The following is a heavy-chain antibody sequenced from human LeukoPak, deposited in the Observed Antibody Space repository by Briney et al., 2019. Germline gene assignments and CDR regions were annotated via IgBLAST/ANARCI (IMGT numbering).Heavy chain of an antibody. D-gene: IGHD1-1*01. J-gene: IGHJ4*02. V-gene: IGHV3-7*01. CDR3: ARSLTTLTYEGY. CDR2: IKQDGSEE. CDR1: GFTFSSYW. Sequence: PGGSLRLSCVASGFTFSSYWMSWVRQAPGKGLEWVAKIKQDGSEENYVDSVKGRFTISRDNAQNSLYLQMNSLRVEDTAIYYCARSLTTLTYEGYWGQGTLVTVSS.